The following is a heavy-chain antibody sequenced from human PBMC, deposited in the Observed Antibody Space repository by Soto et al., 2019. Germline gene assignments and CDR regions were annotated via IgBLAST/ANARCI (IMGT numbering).Heavy chain of an antibody. CDR3: ASRGHCSHGHCPTFDY. Sequence: LSCVGSDFSLSGFYMSWVRQAPGKGLEWLSFISMSGSYKTYAASVEGRFTISRDNVKNILYLQMDSLRVEDTAVYYCASRGHCSHGHCPTFDYWGQGAQVTVSS. J-gene: IGHJ4*02. D-gene: IGHD2-8*01. CDR1: DFSLSGFY. CDR2: ISMSGSYK. V-gene: IGHV3-11*06.